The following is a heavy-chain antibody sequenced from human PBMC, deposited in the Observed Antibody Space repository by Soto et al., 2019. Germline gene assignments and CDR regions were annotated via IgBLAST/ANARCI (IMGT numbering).Heavy chain of an antibody. CDR2: ISYDGRHQ. J-gene: IGHJ4*02. CDR1: GFTFGNYG. D-gene: IGHD5-12*01. CDR3: ARELDIPPDYYFDY. V-gene: IGHV3-30*03. Sequence: QVRLVESGGDLVQPGRSLRLSCAASGFTFGNYGMHWVRQAPGKGLEWVAMISYDGRHQYYADSVKGRFTISRDNFKDTLYLQMNGLTPEDTAIYFCARELDIPPDYYFDYWGQGNLVTVSS.